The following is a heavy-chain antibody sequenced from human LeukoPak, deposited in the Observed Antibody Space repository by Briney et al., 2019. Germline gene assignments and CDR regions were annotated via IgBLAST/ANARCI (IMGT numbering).Heavy chain of an antibody. CDR3: ARGSYGYYYYYMDV. CDR1: GFTFSSYW. J-gene: IGHJ6*03. V-gene: IGHV3-7*01. Sequence: GGSLRLSCAASGFTFSSYWMSWVRQAPGKGLEWVANIKQDGSEKYYVDSVKGRFTISRDNAKNSLSLQMNSLRAEDTAVYYCARGSYGYYYYYMDVWGKGTTVTVSS. CDR2: IKQDGSEK. D-gene: IGHD3-10*01.